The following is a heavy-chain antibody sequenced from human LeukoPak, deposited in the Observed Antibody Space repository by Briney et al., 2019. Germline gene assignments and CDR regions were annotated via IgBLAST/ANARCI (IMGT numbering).Heavy chain of an antibody. D-gene: IGHD4-17*01. V-gene: IGHV3-21*01. CDR1: GFTFSTYT. J-gene: IGHJ4*01. Sequence: PGGSLRLSCAASGFTFSTYTMSWVRQAPGKGLDWVSSITSSGSFTYYADSVKGRFTISRDNAKSSLYLQMNSLRVEDTAVYYCARSVGSYYGDLWGQGTLVTVSS. CDR3: ARSVGSYYGDL. CDR2: ITSSGSFT.